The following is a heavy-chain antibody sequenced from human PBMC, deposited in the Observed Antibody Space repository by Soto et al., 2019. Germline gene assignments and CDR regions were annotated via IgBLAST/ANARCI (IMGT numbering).Heavy chain of an antibody. CDR3: ATAGGMTPVTT. J-gene: IGHJ5*02. CDR1: GFTVSSYA. CDR2: ISGSGGST. Sequence: PGGSLRLSCAASGFTVSSYAMSWVRQAPGKGLEWVSAISGSGGSTYYADSVKGRFTISRDNSKNTLYLQMNSLRAEDTAVYYCATAGGMTPVTTWGQGTLVTVSS. V-gene: IGHV3-23*01. D-gene: IGHD4-17*01.